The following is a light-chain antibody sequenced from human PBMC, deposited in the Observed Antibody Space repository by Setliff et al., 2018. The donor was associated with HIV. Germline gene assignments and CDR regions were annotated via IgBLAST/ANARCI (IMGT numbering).Light chain of an antibody. CDR2: EVT. CDR1: SSDVGNYNY. Sequence: QSVLTQPASVSGSPGQSITISCTGTSSDVGNYNYVSWYQQHPGKAPKLMIYEVTYRPSGVSNRFSGSKSGNTASLTISGLQAEDEADYYCSSYITNTTFVFGTGTKVTVL. V-gene: IGLV2-14*01. CDR3: SSYITNTTFV. J-gene: IGLJ1*01.